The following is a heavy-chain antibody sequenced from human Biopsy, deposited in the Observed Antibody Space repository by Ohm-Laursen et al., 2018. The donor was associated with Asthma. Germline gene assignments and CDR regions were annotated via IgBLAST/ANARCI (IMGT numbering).Heavy chain of an antibody. CDR1: GYTFNSAG. CDR2: ISVYNGNT. CDR3: ARAVDYSHYYGIDV. V-gene: IGHV1-18*01. J-gene: IGHJ6*02. D-gene: IGHD3-10*01. Sequence: ASVKVSCKTSGYTFNSAGITWVRQAPGQGLEWTGWISVYNGNTKVAQKLQDRVTVITDTSTSTAYMELRSLRSDDTAVYFCARAVDYSHYYGIDVWGQGTTVTVS.